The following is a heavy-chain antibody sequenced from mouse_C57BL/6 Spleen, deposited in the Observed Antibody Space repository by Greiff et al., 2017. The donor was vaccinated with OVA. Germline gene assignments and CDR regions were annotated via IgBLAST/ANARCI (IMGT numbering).Heavy chain of an antibody. V-gene: IGHV5-4*03. CDR1: GFTFSSYA. CDR2: ISAGGSYT. D-gene: IGHD1-1*01. Sequence: EVKLMESGGGLVKPGGSLKLSCAASGFTFSSYAMSWVRQTPEKRLEWVATISAGGSYTYYPDNVKGRFTISRDNAKNNLYLQMSHLRSEDTAVYYGAKAVYYGISPSFDYWGQGTTLTVSS. J-gene: IGHJ2*01. CDR3: AKAVYYGISPSFDY.